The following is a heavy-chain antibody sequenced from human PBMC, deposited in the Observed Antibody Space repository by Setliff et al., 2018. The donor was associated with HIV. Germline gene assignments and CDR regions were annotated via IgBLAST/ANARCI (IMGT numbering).Heavy chain of an antibody. V-gene: IGHV1-69*13. CDR3: ATFRDVSSEA. J-gene: IGHJ5*02. CDR1: GGTINTFT. Sequence: ASVKVSCKASGGTINTFTITWVRQAPGHGLQWLGGIVPKFGTANYARKFQGRVRITADESTNTSYMELSSLTAEDTAVYYCATFRDVSSEAWGQGTLVTVSS. D-gene: IGHD6-6*01. CDR2: IVPKFGTA.